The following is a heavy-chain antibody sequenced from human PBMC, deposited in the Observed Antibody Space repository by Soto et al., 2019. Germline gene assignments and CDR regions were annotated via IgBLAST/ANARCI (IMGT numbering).Heavy chain of an antibody. CDR1: GFTFSDYH. V-gene: IGHV3-72*01. Sequence: EVQLVESGGGLVQSGGSLRLSCAASGFTFSDYHIDWVRQAPGKGLEWIGRGRNKVNNYTPEYAASVKGRFTISRDDSKSSRHLQMSRLKTGDTAMYYGVRVGYGNAGGCPPLDCWGQGTLVIVSS. J-gene: IGHJ4*02. CDR3: VRVGYGNAGGCPPLDC. D-gene: IGHD2-8*02. CDR2: GRNKVNNYTP.